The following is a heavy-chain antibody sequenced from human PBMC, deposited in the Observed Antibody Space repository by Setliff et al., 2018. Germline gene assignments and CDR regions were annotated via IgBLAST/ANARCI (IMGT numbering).Heavy chain of an antibody. CDR2: INPNSGNT. V-gene: IGHV1-8*02. CDR1: GYTFTNYD. CDR3: ARGPRHNSWSGYYLVAVNY. D-gene: IGHD3-3*01. Sequence: GASVKVSCKASGYTFTNYDINWVRQATGQGLEWMGWINPNSGNTGYAQNFQGRVTMTRNTSISTAYMELSSLRFEDTAVYYCARGPRHNSWSGYYLVAVNYWGQGTLVTVSS. J-gene: IGHJ4*02.